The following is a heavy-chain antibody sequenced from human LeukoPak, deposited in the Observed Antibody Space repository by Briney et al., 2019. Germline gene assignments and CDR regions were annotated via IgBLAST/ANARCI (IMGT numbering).Heavy chain of an antibody. CDR3: AKDLRDSGYYYGSGSYTY. Sequence: PGGTVRLSCAASGFTFSSYGMSWVRQAPGKGLEWVSAINGSGGSTYYADSVKGRFTISRDNSKNTLYLQMNSLRAEDTAVYYCAKDLRDSGYYYGSGSYTYWGQGTLVTVSS. D-gene: IGHD3-10*01. V-gene: IGHV3-23*01. J-gene: IGHJ4*02. CDR2: INGSGGST. CDR1: GFTFSSYG.